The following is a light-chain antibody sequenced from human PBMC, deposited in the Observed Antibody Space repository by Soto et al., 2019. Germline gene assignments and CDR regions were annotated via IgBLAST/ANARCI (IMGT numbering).Light chain of an antibody. Sequence: QTVVTQEPSFSVSPGGTVTLTCGLSSGPVFTSSYPNWYQQTPGQAPRTLIFNTNTRSSGVPDRFSGSILRDKAALTITGAQEDDDSYYCGLLYLGRGIWVFGGGTQLTVL. CDR3: LLYLGRGIWV. CDR2: NTN. V-gene: IGLV8-61*01. CDR1: SGPVFTSSY. J-gene: IGLJ3*02.